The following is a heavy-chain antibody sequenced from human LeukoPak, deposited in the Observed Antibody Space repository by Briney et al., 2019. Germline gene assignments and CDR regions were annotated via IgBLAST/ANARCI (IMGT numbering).Heavy chain of an antibody. CDR2: INHSGST. Sequence: PSEALSLTCAVYGGSFSGYYWSWIRQPPGKGLEWIGEINHSGSTNYNPSLKSRVTISVDTSKNQFSLKLSSVTAADTAVYYCARGYGYCSSTSCYTDGMDVWGQGTTVTVSS. D-gene: IGHD2-2*02. CDR3: ARGYGYCSSTSCYTDGMDV. CDR1: GGSFSGYY. V-gene: IGHV4-34*01. J-gene: IGHJ6*02.